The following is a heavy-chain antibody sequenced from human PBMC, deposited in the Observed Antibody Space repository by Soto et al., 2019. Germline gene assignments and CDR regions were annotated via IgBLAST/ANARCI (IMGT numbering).Heavy chain of an antibody. J-gene: IGHJ4*02. V-gene: IGHV1-3*05. Sequence: QVQLVQSGAEEKKPGASVKVSCKASGYTFTSYAMHWVRRAPGQRLEWMGWINAGNGNTKYSQKFQGRVTITRDTSASTAYMELSSLRSEDTAVYYCARGIVVVTALDYWGQGTLVTVSS. CDR2: INAGNGNT. CDR3: ARGIVVVTALDY. CDR1: GYTFTSYA. D-gene: IGHD2-21*02.